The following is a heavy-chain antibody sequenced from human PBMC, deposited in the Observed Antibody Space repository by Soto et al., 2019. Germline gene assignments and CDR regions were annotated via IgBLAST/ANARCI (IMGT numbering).Heavy chain of an antibody. V-gene: IGHV4-59*01. CDR1: GGSISSYY. D-gene: IGHD6-13*01. CDR2: IYYSGST. Sequence: SETLSLTYTVSGGSISSYYWSWIRQPPGKGLEWIGYIYYSGSTNYNPSLKSRVTISVDTSKNQFSLKLSSVTAADTAVYYCARQIAAAGPDYWGQGTLVTVSS. J-gene: IGHJ4*02. CDR3: ARQIAAAGPDY.